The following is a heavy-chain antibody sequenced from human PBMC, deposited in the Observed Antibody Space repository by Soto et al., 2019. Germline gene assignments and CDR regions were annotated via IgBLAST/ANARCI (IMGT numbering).Heavy chain of an antibody. CDR1: GGTVASSHW. CDR3: AREIVTAGGNNYFDP. J-gene: IGHJ5*02. D-gene: IGHD2-21*02. Sequence: SETLSLTCGVSGGTVASSHWWSWVRQSPGRGLEWIGNVYHTGDTNFNPSLQSRVTFSVDKSNNQFSLGLTSVTAADTAVYFCAREIVTAGGNNYFDPWGPGTLVTVSS. CDR2: VYHTGDT. V-gene: IGHV4-4*02.